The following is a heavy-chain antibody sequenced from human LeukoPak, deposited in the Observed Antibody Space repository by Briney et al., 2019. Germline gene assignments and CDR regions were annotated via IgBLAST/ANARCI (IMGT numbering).Heavy chain of an antibody. CDR3: ARDRVVVVALAGGGDAFDI. CDR2: INPNSGGT. V-gene: IGHV1-2*02. CDR1: GYTFTGYY. J-gene: IGHJ3*02. Sequence: ASVKASCKASGYTFTGYYMHWVRQAPGQGLEWMGWINPNSGGTNYAQKFQGRVTMTRDTSISTAYMELSRLRSDDTAVYYCARDRVVVVALAGGGDAFDIWGQGTMVTVSS. D-gene: IGHD2-15*01.